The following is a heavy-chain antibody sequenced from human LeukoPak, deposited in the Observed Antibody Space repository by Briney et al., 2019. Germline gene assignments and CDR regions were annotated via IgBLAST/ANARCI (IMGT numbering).Heavy chain of an antibody. D-gene: IGHD6-19*01. CDR1: GGSFSGYY. V-gene: IGHV4-34*01. CDR2: IYHSGST. J-gene: IGHJ4*02. Sequence: SETLSLTCAVYGGSFSGYYWSWIRQPPGKGLEWIGDIYHSGSTNYNPSLKSRVTISVDKSKNQFSLKLSSVTAADTAVYYCARDNSGWNYFDYWGQGTLVTVSS. CDR3: ARDNSGWNYFDY.